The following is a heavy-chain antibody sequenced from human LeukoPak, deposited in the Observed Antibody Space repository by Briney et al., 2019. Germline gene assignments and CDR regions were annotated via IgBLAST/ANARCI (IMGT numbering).Heavy chain of an antibody. Sequence: SETLSLTCTVSGGSISSYYWSWIRQPPGKGLEWIGYIYYSGSTNYNPSLKSRVTISADTSKNQFSLKLSSVTAADTAVYYCARMRGYSYDPWGQGILVTVSS. CDR3: ARMRGYSYDP. V-gene: IGHV4-59*01. CDR1: GGSISSYY. D-gene: IGHD5-18*01. J-gene: IGHJ5*02. CDR2: IYYSGST.